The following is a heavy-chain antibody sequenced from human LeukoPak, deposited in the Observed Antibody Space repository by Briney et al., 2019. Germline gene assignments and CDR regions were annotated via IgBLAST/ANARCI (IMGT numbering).Heavy chain of an antibody. CDR2: INHSGST. J-gene: IGHJ3*02. D-gene: IGHD2-21*01. CDR3: ARSSRFLSAFDI. CDR1: GGSFNGYS. V-gene: IGHV4-34*01. Sequence: PSETLSLTCAVYGGSFNGYSWTWIRQSPGKGLEWIGEINHSGSTNYNPSLKSRVTISIDTSKNQFSLRMSSVTAADTAVFYCARSSRFLSAFDIWGQGTLVTVSS.